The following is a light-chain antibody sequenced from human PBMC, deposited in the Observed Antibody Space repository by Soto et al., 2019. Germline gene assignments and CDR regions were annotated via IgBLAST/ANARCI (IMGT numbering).Light chain of an antibody. CDR2: GAS. CDR1: QSVSSSY. V-gene: IGKV3-20*01. J-gene: IGKJ5*01. Sequence: SSQSPGTLSLSPGERATLPCRAIQSVSSSYLAWYQQKPGQAPRLLIYGASSRATGIPDRFSGSGSGTDFTLTISRLEPEDFAVYYCQQYGSSPPITFGQGTRLEIK. CDR3: QQYGSSPPIT.